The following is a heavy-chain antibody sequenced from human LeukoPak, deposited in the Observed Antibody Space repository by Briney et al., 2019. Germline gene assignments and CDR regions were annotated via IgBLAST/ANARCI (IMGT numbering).Heavy chain of an antibody. CDR2: IYYSGNN. Sequence: SETLSLTCTVSGGFISSSNYYWDWIRQPPGKGLEWIGSIYYSGNNYYNPSLKGRVTISVDTSKNQFSLKLTSVTASDTALYYCARRGSLHSPANPWGQGTLVTVSS. D-gene: IGHD4-23*01. CDR3: ARRGSLHSPANP. J-gene: IGHJ5*02. CDR1: GGFISSSNYY. V-gene: IGHV4-39*01.